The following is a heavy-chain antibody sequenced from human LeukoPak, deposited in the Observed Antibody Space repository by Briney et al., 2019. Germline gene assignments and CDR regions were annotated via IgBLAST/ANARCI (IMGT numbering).Heavy chain of an antibody. Sequence: GGSLRLSCVVSGFTVSNNYMNWVRQAPGKGLEWVSAISGSGGSTYYADSVKGRFTISRDNSKNTLYLQMNSLRAEDTAVYYCAKDRGGSDYWGQGTLVTVSS. V-gene: IGHV3-23*01. D-gene: IGHD3-10*01. CDR1: GFTVSNNY. CDR2: ISGSGGST. J-gene: IGHJ4*02. CDR3: AKDRGGSDY.